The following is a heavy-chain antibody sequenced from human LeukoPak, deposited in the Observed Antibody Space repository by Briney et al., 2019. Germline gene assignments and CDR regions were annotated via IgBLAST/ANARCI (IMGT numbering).Heavy chain of an antibody. J-gene: IGHJ4*02. D-gene: IGHD4-17*01. CDR1: GFTFSSYA. CDR3: ARAGRYGDYADY. CDR2: IYSGGST. Sequence: GGSLRLSCAASGFTFSSYAMHWVRQAPGKGLEWVSVIYSGGSTYYADSVKGRFTISRDNSKNTLYLQMNSLRAEDTAVYYCARAGRYGDYADYWGQGTLVTVSS. V-gene: IGHV3-53*01.